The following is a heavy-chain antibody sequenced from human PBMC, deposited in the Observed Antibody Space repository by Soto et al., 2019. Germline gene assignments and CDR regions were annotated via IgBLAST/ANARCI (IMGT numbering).Heavy chain of an antibody. Sequence: ASVKVSCKASGYTFTGYNINWVRQATGQGLEWMGWMNPNGGNTGYAQKFQGRVTMTRNTSISTAYMELSSLKSEDTAVYYCARGTPINHYFGSGSYANYWGQGTLVTV. CDR3: ARGTPINHYFGSGSYANY. CDR2: MNPNGGNT. CDR1: GYTFTGYN. J-gene: IGHJ4*02. D-gene: IGHD3-10*01. V-gene: IGHV1-8*01.